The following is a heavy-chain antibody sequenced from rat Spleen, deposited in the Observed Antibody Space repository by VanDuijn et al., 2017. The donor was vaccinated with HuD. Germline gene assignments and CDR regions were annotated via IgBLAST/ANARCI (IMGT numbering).Heavy chain of an antibody. D-gene: IGHD1-11*01. J-gene: IGHJ2*01. V-gene: IGHV5S23*01. Sequence: EVQLVESGGGLVQPGRSLKLSCAASGFTYSNYVMAWFRQAPTKGLEWVASISTGGGKTYYRDSVRGRFTISRDYAKSTLYLQMNSLRSEDTATYFCARRYDFDYWGQGVMVTVSS. CDR2: ISTGGGKT. CDR1: GFTYSNYV. CDR3: ARRYDFDY.